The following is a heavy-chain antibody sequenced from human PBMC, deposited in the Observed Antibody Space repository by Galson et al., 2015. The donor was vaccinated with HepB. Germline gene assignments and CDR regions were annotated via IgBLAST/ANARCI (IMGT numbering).Heavy chain of an antibody. J-gene: IGHJ5*02. Sequence: LSLTCAVSGGSVSSNNWWSWVRQSPGTGLDWIGEIHHSGSTRYNPSLKSRVTISLDKSKNQFSLKVNSVTAADTAMYYCTSFEGWFDPWGQGTLVTVPS. CDR1: GGSVSSNNW. CDR2: IHHSGST. V-gene: IGHV4-4*02. CDR3: TSFEGWFDP.